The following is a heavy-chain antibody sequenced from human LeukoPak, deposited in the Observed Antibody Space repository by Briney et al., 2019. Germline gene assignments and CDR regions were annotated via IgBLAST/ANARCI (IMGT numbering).Heavy chain of an antibody. CDR3: ARGLQGSGRPFDY. J-gene: IGHJ4*02. D-gene: IGHD3-10*01. CDR2: IYYSGST. CDR1: GGSISSGDYY. Sequence: SQTLSLTCTVSGGSISSGDYYWSWIRQPPGKGLEWIGYIYYSGSTYYNPSLKSRVTISVDTSKNQFSLKLSSVTAADTAVYYCARGLQGSGRPFDYWGQGTLVTVSS. V-gene: IGHV4-30-4*08.